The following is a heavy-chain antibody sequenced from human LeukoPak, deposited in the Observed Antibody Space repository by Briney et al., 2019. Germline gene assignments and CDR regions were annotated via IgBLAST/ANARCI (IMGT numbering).Heavy chain of an antibody. J-gene: IGHJ3*02. D-gene: IGHD2-2*01. CDR3: ATPYCSSLSCLDVFNM. CDR2: KYYSGSA. CDR1: GVSVSDGRYY. V-gene: IGHV4-31*03. Sequence: SETLSLTCSVSGVSVSDGRYYWTWIRPHPGKGLEWIGYKYYSGSAKYNPSLKSRLTISIDTSKNQFSLQLSSVTAADTATYYCATPYCSSLSCLDVFNMWGQGTRVTVSS.